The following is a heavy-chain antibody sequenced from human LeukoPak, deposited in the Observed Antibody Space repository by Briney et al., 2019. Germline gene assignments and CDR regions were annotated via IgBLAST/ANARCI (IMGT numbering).Heavy chain of an antibody. J-gene: IGHJ4*02. D-gene: IGHD1-7*01. CDR1: GGSISSGGYY. CDR2: IYHSGST. CDR3: ASYNWNYVFFDY. V-gene: IGHV4-61*08. Sequence: SETLSLTCTVSGGSISSGGYYWSWIRQPPGKGLEWIGYIYHSGSTNYNPSLKSRVTISVDTSKNQFSLKLSSVTAADTAVYYCASYNWNYVFFDYWGQGTLVTVSS.